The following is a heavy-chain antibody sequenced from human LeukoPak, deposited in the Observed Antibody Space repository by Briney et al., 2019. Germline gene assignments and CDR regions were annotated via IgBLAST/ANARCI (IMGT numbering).Heavy chain of an antibody. CDR3: ARDGGGRDCSGGSCYPRPYNWFDP. CDR2: IYYSGST. V-gene: IGHV4-59*01. D-gene: IGHD2-15*01. CDR1: GGSISSYY. Sequence: SETLTLTCTVSGGSISSYYWSWIRQPPGKGLEWIGYIYYSGSTNYNPSLKSRVTISVDTSKNQFSLKLSSVTAADTAVYYCARDGGGRDCSGGSCYPRPYNWFDPWGQGTLVTVSS. J-gene: IGHJ5*02.